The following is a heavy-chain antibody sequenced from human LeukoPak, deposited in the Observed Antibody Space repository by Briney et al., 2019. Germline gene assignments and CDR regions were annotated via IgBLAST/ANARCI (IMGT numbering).Heavy chain of an antibody. CDR2: IHDSGAS. CDR3: ARQAGYGSSRYYFDY. D-gene: IGHD2-2*01. J-gene: IGHJ4*02. V-gene: IGHV4-59*08. CDR1: GGSIRSYY. Sequence: SETLSLTCTVSGGSIRSYYWSWIRQPPGKGLEWIGYIHDSGASNYNPSLKSRVTISIDTSKNQFSLKVKSVTAADTAVYYCARQAGYGSSRYYFDYWGQGTLVTVSS.